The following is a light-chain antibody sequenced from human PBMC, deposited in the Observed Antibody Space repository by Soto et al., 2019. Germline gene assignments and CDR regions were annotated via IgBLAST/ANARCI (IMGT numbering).Light chain of an antibody. V-gene: IGKV3-20*01. Sequence: EIVLTQSPGTLSLSPGERATISCRASQSFRSSYLAWYQQKPGQAPRLLIYGASSRATGIPDRFSGSGSGTDFTLTISRLEPEDVAVYYCQQYGSAPLTFGGGTKVEIK. CDR2: GAS. J-gene: IGKJ4*01. CDR1: QSFRSSY. CDR3: QQYGSAPLT.